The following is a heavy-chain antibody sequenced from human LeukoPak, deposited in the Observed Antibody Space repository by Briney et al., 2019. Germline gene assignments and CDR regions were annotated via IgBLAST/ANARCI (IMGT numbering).Heavy chain of an antibody. CDR3: ARTSYCSSTSCYTVRRRFDY. Sequence: PSETLSLTCAVYGGSFSGYYWSWIRQPPGKGLEWIGEINHSGSTNYNPSLKSRVTISVDTSKNQFSLKLSSVTAADTAVYYGARTSYCSSTSCYTVRRRFDYWGQGTLVTVSS. CDR2: INHSGST. J-gene: IGHJ4*02. CDR1: GGSFSGYY. D-gene: IGHD2-2*02. V-gene: IGHV4-34*01.